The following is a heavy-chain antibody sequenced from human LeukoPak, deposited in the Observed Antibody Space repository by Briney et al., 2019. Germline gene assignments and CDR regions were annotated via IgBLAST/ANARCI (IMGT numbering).Heavy chain of an antibody. CDR2: IYYSGST. CDR3: ARGAPIPTYYDSMSGFDY. D-gene: IGHD3-22*01. J-gene: IGHJ4*02. Sequence: SETLSLTCTVSGGSISSGGYYWSWIRQHPGKGLEWIGYIYYSGSTYYNPSLKSRVTISVDTSKNQFSLKLSSVTAADTAVYYCARGAPIPTYYDSMSGFDYWGQGTLVTVSS. V-gene: IGHV4-31*03. CDR1: GGSISSGGYY.